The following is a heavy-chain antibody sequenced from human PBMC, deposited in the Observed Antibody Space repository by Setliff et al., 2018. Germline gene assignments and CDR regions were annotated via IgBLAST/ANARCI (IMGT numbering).Heavy chain of an antibody. Sequence: SETLSLTCAVSGVSISSSDWWSWVRQPPGKGLEWIGEIYHSGSTNYNPSLRGRVTISVDKSKNQFSLKLSSVTAADTAVYYCARVKGGRGFGELLSNWFDPWGQGTLVTVSS. CDR1: GVSISSSDW. V-gene: IGHV4-4*02. J-gene: IGHJ5*02. D-gene: IGHD3-10*01. CDR2: IYHSGST. CDR3: ARVKGGRGFGELLSNWFDP.